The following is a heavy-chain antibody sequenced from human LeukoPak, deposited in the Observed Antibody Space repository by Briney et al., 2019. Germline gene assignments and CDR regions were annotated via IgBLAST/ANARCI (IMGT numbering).Heavy chain of an antibody. J-gene: IGHJ6*02. CDR2: IYYSGST. D-gene: IGHD6-6*01. CDR3: ARVAARYVGMDV. V-gene: IGHV4-59*01. CDR1: GSSISSYY. Sequence: SETLSLTCTVSGSSISSYYWSWIRQPPGKGLEWIGYIYYSGSTNYNPSLKSRVTISVDTSKKQVSLNLSSVTAADTAVYYCARVAARYVGMDVWGQGTTVTVSS.